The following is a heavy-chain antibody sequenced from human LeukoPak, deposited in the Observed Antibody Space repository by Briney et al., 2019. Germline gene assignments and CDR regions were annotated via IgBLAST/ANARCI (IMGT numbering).Heavy chain of an antibody. V-gene: IGHV3-74*01. Sequence: PGGSLRLSCAASGFTFSSYWMHWVRQAPGKGLVWVSRINSDGSSTSYADSVKGRFTISRGNAKNTLYLQMNSLRAEDTAVYYCARDDFWSGYDYWGQGTLVTVSS. D-gene: IGHD3-3*01. CDR2: INSDGSST. CDR3: ARDDFWSGYDY. CDR1: GFTFSSYW. J-gene: IGHJ4*02.